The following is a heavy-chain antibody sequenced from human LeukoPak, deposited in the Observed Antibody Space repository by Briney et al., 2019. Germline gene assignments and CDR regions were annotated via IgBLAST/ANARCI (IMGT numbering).Heavy chain of an antibody. V-gene: IGHV4-39*07. Sequence: SETLSLTCTVSGDSISSSNYYWGWIRQPPGKGLEWIGSIYYSGSTYYNPSLKSRVTISVDTSKNQFSLKLSSVTAADTAVYYCARDSSGWTGGDAFDIWGQGTMVTVSS. CDR1: GDSISSSNYY. J-gene: IGHJ3*02. CDR2: IYYSGST. D-gene: IGHD6-19*01. CDR3: ARDSSGWTGGDAFDI.